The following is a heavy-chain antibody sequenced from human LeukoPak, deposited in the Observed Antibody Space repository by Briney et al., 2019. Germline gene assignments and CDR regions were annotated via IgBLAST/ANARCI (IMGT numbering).Heavy chain of an antibody. D-gene: IGHD6-13*01. Sequence: PSETLSLTCAVSGSYISSSNWRSLVRQPPGEGLEWIGEIYHSGSTDYNPYTKSRLAMSVDKSKNQFSLKLSSVTAADTAVYYCARGRGIAAAGTGSYFDYWGQGTLVSVSS. J-gene: IGHJ4*02. CDR3: ARGRGIAAAGTGSYFDY. V-gene: IGHV4-4*02. CDR1: GSYISSSNW. CDR2: IYHSGST.